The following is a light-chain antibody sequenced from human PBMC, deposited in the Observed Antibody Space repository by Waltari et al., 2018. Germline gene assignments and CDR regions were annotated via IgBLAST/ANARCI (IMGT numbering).Light chain of an antibody. J-gene: IGLJ2*01. CDR3: SSYEGSNNSKL. CDR2: EVN. CDR1: NSDVGAYNY. Sequence: QSALTQPPSASGSPGQSVTISCTGTNSDVGAYNYVSWYQQYPGKAPKLVIYEVNKRPSWVPDRFSGSKSGNTASLTVSGLQAEDEADYYCSSYEGSNNSKLFGGGTKLTVL. V-gene: IGLV2-8*01.